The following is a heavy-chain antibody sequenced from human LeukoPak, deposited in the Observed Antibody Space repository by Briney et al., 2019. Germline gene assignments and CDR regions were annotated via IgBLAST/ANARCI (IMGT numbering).Heavy chain of an antibody. J-gene: IGHJ3*02. Sequence: ASVKVSCKASGYTFTNFDINWVRQATGQGLEWMGWMNPNTGNAGYAEKFQDRVTITWDASISTAYMDLSSLRSEDTAVYYCATVRKDYDFWSGYSPDAFDIWGQGTMVTVSS. V-gene: IGHV1-8*03. CDR1: GYTFTNFD. D-gene: IGHD3-3*01. CDR2: MNPNTGNA. CDR3: ATVRKDYDFWSGYSPDAFDI.